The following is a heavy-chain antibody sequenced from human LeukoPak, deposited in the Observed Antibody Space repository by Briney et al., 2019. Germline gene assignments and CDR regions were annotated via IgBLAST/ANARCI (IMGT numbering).Heavy chain of an antibody. CDR1: GYTFTSYN. CDR2: ISAYSGNT. V-gene: IGHV1-18*01. J-gene: IGHJ4*02. Sequence: ASVKVSCKTSGYTFTSYNINWERQAPGQGLEWMGWISAYSGNTNYAQKLQGRVTMTTDTSTNTAYMDLRGLISDDTAVYYCARDRGIVGAKPIFDNWGQGTLVTVSS. D-gene: IGHD1-26*01. CDR3: ARDRGIVGAKPIFDN.